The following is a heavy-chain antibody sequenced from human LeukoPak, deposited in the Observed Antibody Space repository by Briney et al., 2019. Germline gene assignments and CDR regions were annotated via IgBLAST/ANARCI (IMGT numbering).Heavy chain of an antibody. J-gene: IGHJ6*02. CDR2: IYYSGST. D-gene: IGHD2-2*01. CDR3: ARGTPTTYGMDV. V-gene: IGHV4-59*01. Sequence: SETLSLTCAVYGGSFSGYYWSWIRQPPGKGLEWIGYIYYSGSTNYNPSLKSRVTISVDTSKNQFSLKLSSVTAADTAVYYCARGTPTTYGMDVWGQGTTVTVSS. CDR1: GGSFSGYY.